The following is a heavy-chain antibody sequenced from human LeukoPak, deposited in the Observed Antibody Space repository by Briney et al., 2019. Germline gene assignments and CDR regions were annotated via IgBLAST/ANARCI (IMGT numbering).Heavy chain of an antibody. CDR1: GGTFSSYA. CDR3: ASPPGWYSSSSRLSDNWFDP. J-gene: IGHJ5*02. CDR2: IIPIFGTA. V-gene: IGHV1-69*01. D-gene: IGHD6-6*01. Sequence: SVKVSCKASGGTFSSYAISWVRQAPGQGLEWMGGIIPIFGTANYAQKFQGRVTITADESTSTAYMELSSLRSEDTAVYYCASPPGWYSSSSRLSDNWFDPWGQGTLVTVSS.